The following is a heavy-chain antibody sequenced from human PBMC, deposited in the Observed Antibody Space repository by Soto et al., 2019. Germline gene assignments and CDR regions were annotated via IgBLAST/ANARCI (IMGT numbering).Heavy chain of an antibody. Sequence: GGSLRLSCAASGFTFSSYGMHWVRQAPGKGLEWVAVIWYDGSNKYYADSVKGRFTISRDNSKNTLYLQMNSLRAEDTAVYYCAIEWATLDYWGQGTMGTVSS. CDR1: GFTFSSYG. V-gene: IGHV3-33*01. D-gene: IGHD5-12*01. CDR2: IWYDGSNK. J-gene: IGHJ4*02. CDR3: AIEWATLDY.